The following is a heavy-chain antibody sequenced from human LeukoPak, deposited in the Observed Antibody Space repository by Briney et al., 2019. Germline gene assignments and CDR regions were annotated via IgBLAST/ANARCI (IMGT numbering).Heavy chain of an antibody. V-gene: IGHV3-7*04. CDR3: ARVRYTSSWYYFDS. D-gene: IGHD6-13*01. CDR2: IKQDGSEK. J-gene: IGHJ4*02. CDR1: GFIFSGYW. Sequence: GGSLRLSCAASGFIFSGYWMSWVRQAPGKGLELVANIKQDGSEKYYVDSVKGRFTTSRDSAKNSLYLQMNSLRAEDTAVYYCARVRYTSSWYYFDSWGQGTLVTVSS.